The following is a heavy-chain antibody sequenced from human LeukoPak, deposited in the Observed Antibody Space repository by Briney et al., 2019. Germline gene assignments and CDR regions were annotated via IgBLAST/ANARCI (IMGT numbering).Heavy chain of an antibody. J-gene: IGHJ4*02. CDR1: GYTFTGYY. D-gene: IGHD4-17*01. CDR2: MNPNSGGT. CDR3: ATDYGDYESGY. Sequence: ASVKVSCKASGYTFTGYYMYWVRQAPGQGLEWMGWMNPNSGGTKYAQKFQGRVTMTRDTSISTAYMELSRLRSDDTAVYYCATDYGDYESGYWGQGTLVTVSS. V-gene: IGHV1-2*02.